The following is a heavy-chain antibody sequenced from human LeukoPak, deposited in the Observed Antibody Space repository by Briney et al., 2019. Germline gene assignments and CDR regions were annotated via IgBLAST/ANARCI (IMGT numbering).Heavy chain of an antibody. V-gene: IGHV4-4*02. CDR2: IYHSGST. CDR3: ARSGYCSSTSCYGSEYYYMDV. D-gene: IGHD2-2*01. J-gene: IGHJ6*03. Sequence: SGTLSLTCAVAGGSISSSNWWSWVRQPPGKGLEWIGEIYHSGSTNYNPSLKSRVTISVDTSKNQFSLKLSSVTAADTAVYYCARSGYCSSTSCYGSEYYYMDVWAKGPRSPSP. CDR1: GGSISSSNW.